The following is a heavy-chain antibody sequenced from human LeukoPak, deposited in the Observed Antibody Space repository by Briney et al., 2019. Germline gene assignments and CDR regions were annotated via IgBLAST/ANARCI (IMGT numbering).Heavy chain of an antibody. CDR2: VSSYNGNT. CDR1: GYILTSYN. Sequence: ASVKVSCKTSGYILTSYNINWVRQAPGQGLEWMGWVSSYNGNTNYAQKIQGRVAMTTDTSTSTAYMELRSLRSDETAVYYCARLPEYYDTSGPIKDGFDMWGQGTSVTVSS. D-gene: IGHD3-22*01. J-gene: IGHJ3*02. V-gene: IGHV1-18*01. CDR3: ARLPEYYDTSGPIKDGFDM.